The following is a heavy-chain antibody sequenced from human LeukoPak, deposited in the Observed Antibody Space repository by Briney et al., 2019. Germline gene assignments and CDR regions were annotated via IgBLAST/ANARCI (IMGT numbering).Heavy chain of an antibody. CDR2: IYTSGSI. Sequence: PSETLSLTCTIFGGSISSYYWSWLRQSAGNGLEWLGRIYTSGSITYNPSLKSRVTLSLDTSKNQFSLKLSSVTAADTAVYYCARRHSSSWYFDYWGQGTLVTVSS. D-gene: IGHD6-13*01. CDR1: GGSISSYY. J-gene: IGHJ4*02. V-gene: IGHV4-4*07. CDR3: ARRHSSSWYFDY.